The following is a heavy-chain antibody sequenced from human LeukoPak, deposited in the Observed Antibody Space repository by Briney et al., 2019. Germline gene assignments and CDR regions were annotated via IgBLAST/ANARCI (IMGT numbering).Heavy chain of an antibody. Sequence: PSETLSLTCTVSGGSISSSSYYWGWIRQPPGKGLEWIGSIYYSGSTYYNPSLESRVTISVDTSKKQFSLKLRSVTAADTAVYYCARSVHSTTFTMIVVEGFDPWGQGTLVTVSS. J-gene: IGHJ5*02. CDR2: IYYSGST. CDR1: GGSISSSSYY. V-gene: IGHV4-39*07. D-gene: IGHD3-22*01. CDR3: ARSVHSTTFTMIVVEGFDP.